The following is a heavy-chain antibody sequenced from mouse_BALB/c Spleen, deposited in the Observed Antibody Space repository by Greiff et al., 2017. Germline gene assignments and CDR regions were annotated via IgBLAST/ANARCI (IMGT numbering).Heavy chain of an antibody. CDR1: GYSITSGYY. Sequence: ESGPGLVKPSQSLSLTCSVTGYSITSGYYWNWIRQFPGNKLEWMGYISYDGSNNYNPSLKNRISITRDTSKNQFFLKLNSVTTEDTATYYCARGDFGAYWGQGTSVTVSS. J-gene: IGHJ4*01. CDR2: ISYDGSN. V-gene: IGHV3-6*02. CDR3: ARGDFGAY.